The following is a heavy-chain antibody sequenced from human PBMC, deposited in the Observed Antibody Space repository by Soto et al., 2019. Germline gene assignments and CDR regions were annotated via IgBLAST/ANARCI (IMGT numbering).Heavy chain of an antibody. D-gene: IGHD3-3*01. CDR1: GFTFSNAW. Sequence: GGSLRLSCAASGFTFSNAWMSWVRQAPGKGLEWVGRIKSKTDGGTTDYAAPVKGRFTISRDDSKNTLYLQMNSLKTEDTAVYYCTRNYGWSGYSKLPDYWGQGTLVTVSS. CDR3: TRNYGWSGYSKLPDY. CDR2: IKSKTDGGTT. V-gene: IGHV3-15*01. J-gene: IGHJ4*02.